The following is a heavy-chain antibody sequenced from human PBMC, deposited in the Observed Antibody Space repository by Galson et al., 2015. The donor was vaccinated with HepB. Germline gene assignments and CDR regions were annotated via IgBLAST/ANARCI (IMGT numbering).Heavy chain of an antibody. CDR3: ARQDGATADAFDI. CDR2: IYHSGST. J-gene: IGHJ3*02. D-gene: IGHD1-26*01. V-gene: IGHV4-30-2*01. CDR1: GGSISSGGYS. Sequence: TLSLTGAVSGGSISSGGYSWSWIRQPPGKGLEWIGYIYHSGSTYYNPSLKSRITISVDRSKNQFSLNLSSANAADTAVYYCARQDGATADAFDIWGQGTMVTVSS.